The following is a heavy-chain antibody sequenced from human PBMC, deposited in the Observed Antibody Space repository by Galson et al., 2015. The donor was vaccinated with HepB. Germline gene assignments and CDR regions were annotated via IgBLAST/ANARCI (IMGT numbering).Heavy chain of an antibody. J-gene: IGHJ3*02. CDR2: INPNSGGT. Sequence: SVKVSCKASGYTFTGYHMHWVRQAPGQGLGWMGRINPNSGGTNYAQKFQGRVTMTRDTSISTAYMELSRLRSDDTAVYYCARVGTTYDAFDIWGQGTMVTVSS. CDR1: GYTFTGYH. CDR3: ARVGTTYDAFDI. D-gene: IGHD2/OR15-2a*01. V-gene: IGHV1-2*06.